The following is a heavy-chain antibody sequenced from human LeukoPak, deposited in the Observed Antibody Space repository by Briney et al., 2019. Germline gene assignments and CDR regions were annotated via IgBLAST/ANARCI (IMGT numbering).Heavy chain of an antibody. V-gene: IGHV3-30*02. D-gene: IGHD1-1*01. CDR2: IRYDGSNK. J-gene: IGHJ4*02. CDR3: ARSLGELEGY. CDR1: GFAFSSYG. Sequence: PGGSLRLSCAASGFAFSSYGMHWVRQAPGKGLEWVAFIRYDGSNKYYADSVKGRFTISRDNSKDTLYLQMNSLRAEDTAVYYCARSLGELEGYWGQGTLVTVSS.